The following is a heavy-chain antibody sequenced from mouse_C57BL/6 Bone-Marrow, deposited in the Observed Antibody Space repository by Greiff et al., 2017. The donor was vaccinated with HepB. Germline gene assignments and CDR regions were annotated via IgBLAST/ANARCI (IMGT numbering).Heavy chain of an antibody. CDR3: ARIELGQDAMDY. J-gene: IGHJ4*01. V-gene: IGHV5-4*01. CDR2: ISDGGSYT. D-gene: IGHD4-1*01. Sequence: VQLKESGGGLVKPGGSLKLSCAASGFTFSSYAMSWVRQTPEKRLEWVATISDGGSYTYYPDNVKGRFTISRDKAKNNLYLQMSHLKSEDTAMYYCARIELGQDAMDYWGQGTSVTVSS. CDR1: GFTFSSYA.